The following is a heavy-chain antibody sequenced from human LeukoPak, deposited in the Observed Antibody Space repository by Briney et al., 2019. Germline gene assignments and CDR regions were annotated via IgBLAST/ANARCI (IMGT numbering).Heavy chain of an antibody. J-gene: IGHJ3*02. CDR3: AIRSYRAFDI. V-gene: IGHV4-61*02. Sequence: TSETLSLTCTVSGGSISSGSYYWSWIRRPAGKGLEWIGRIYTSGSTNYNPSLKSRVTISVDTSKNQFSLKLSSVTAADTAVYYCAIRSYRAFDIWGQGTMVTVSS. D-gene: IGHD1-26*01. CDR2: IYTSGST. CDR1: GGSISSGSYY.